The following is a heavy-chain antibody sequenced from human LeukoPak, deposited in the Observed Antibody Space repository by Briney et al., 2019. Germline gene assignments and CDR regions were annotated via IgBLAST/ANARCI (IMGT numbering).Heavy chain of an antibody. Sequence: PGGSLRLSCAASGFTFSDYAISWVRQAPGKGLEWVSVISGSGVNIYYADYVKGRFTISRDNSKNTLYVQMNGLRDEDTAVYYCATVGAMGYFDYWGQGTLVTVSS. CDR3: ATVGAMGYFDY. D-gene: IGHD4/OR15-4a*01. CDR2: ISGSGVNI. CDR1: GFTFSDYA. V-gene: IGHV3-23*01. J-gene: IGHJ4*02.